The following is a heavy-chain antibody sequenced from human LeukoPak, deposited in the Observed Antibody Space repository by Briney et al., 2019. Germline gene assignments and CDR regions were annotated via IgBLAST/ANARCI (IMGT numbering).Heavy chain of an antibody. V-gene: IGHV1-18*01. J-gene: IGHJ4*02. CDR1: GYTFTSYG. Sequence: DSVKLSCKASGYTFTSYGISWVRQAPGQGLEWMGWISAYNGNTNYAQQLQGRVTMTTDTSTSTAYMELRRLRSDDPAVYYCARSLQLWTDYFDYWGQGTLVTVSS. CDR3: ARSLQLWTDYFDY. CDR2: ISAYNGNT. D-gene: IGHD5-18*01.